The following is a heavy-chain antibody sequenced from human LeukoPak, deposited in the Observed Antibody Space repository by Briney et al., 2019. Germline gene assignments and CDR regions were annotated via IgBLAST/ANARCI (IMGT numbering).Heavy chain of an antibody. V-gene: IGHV3-74*01. CDR3: ARDYSSSWYAGYYYYGMDV. D-gene: IGHD6-13*01. Sequence: GGSLRLSCAASGFTFSNYWIHWVRQAPGKGLVWVSRINSDGSSTSYADSVKGRFTISRDNSKNTLYLQMNSLRAEDTAVYYCARDYSSSWYAGYYYYGMDVWGQGTTVTVSS. CDR2: INSDGSST. CDR1: GFTFSNYW. J-gene: IGHJ6*02.